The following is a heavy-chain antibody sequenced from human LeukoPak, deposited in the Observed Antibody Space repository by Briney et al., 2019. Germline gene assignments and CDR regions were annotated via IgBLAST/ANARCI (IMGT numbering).Heavy chain of an antibody. CDR2: IIPILGIA. J-gene: IGHJ4*02. V-gene: IGHV1-69*04. CDR1: GATFTSYA. D-gene: IGHD5-18*01. CDR3: ARDPSTAMVSPIFDY. Sequence: ASVKVSCKASGATFTSYAISWVRQAPGQGLEWMGRIIPILGIANYAQKFQGRVTITADKSTSTAYMELSSLRSEDTAVYYCARDPSTAMVSPIFDYWGQGTLVTVSS.